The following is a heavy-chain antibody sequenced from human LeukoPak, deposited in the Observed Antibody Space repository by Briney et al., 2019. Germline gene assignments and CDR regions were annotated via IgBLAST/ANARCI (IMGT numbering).Heavy chain of an antibody. D-gene: IGHD3-16*02. V-gene: IGHV4-34*01. CDR2: INHSGST. CDR1: GGSFSGYY. CDR3: ATYYDYVWGSYRYFSYFDY. Sequence: SETLSLTCAVYGGSFSGYYWNWIRQPPGKGLEWIGEINHSGSTNYNPSLKSRVTISVDTSKNQFSLKLSSVTAADTAVYYCATYYDYVWGSYRYFSYFDYWGQGTLVTVSS. J-gene: IGHJ4*02.